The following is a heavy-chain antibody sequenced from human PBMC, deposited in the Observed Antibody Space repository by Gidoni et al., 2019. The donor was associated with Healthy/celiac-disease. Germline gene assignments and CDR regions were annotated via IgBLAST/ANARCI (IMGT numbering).Heavy chain of an antibody. Sequence: QVQLQQWGAGLLKHSEALSLNCAVYGGSFSGYSWSWVRRPPGKGLEWIGEINHSGRTKYNPSLKSRVTISIDTSKIQFSMKRCSVTAADTAVYYCASTMVHGLYHYWGQGTLVTVSS. J-gene: IGHJ4*02. V-gene: IGHV4-34*01. CDR1: GGSFSGYS. CDR2: INHSGRT. D-gene: IGHD3-10*01. CDR3: ASTMVHGLYHY.